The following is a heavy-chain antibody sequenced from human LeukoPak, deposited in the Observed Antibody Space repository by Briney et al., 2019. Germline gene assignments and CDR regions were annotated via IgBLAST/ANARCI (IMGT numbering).Heavy chain of an antibody. CDR1: GGSISSDDYY. V-gene: IGHV4-30-4*01. J-gene: IGHJ1*01. D-gene: IGHD6-6*01. CDR2: IYHSGST. Sequence: SQTLSLTCTVSGGSISSDDYYWSWIRQPPGKGLEWIGYIYHSGSTNYNPSLQSRVTISVDTSKNQFSLNLNSVTAADTAVYYCARGEAARLHFQNWGQGTLVTVSS. CDR3: ARGEAARLHFQN.